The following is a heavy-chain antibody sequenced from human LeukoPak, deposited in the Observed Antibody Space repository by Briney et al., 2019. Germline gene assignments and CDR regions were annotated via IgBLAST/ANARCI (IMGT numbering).Heavy chain of an antibody. D-gene: IGHD6-6*01. CDR3: AREEEYSNSFDY. J-gene: IGHJ4*02. V-gene: IGHV1-2*02. CDR2: INPNNGVT. CDR1: GYSLTGYY. Sequence: ASGKVSCKATGYSLTGYYIHWGRRAPGQGLGWMGWINPNNGVTNYAQKFQGRVTMTRDTSISTGYMDLSRLRSDDTAVYYCAREEEYSNSFDYWGQGTLVTVSS.